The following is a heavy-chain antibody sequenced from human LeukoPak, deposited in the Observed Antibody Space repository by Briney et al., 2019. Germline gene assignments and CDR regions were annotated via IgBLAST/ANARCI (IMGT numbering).Heavy chain of an antibody. CDR3: AREGIYSSSWRTFDI. V-gene: IGHV3-48*01. CDR1: GFTFSSYS. CDR2: ISSSSSTI. Sequence: TGGSLRLSCAASGFTFSSYSMNWVRQAPGKGLEWVSYISSSSSTIYCADSVKGRFTISRDNAKNSLYLQMNSLRAEDTAVYYCAREGIYSSSWRTFDIWGQGTMVTVSS. J-gene: IGHJ3*02. D-gene: IGHD6-13*01.